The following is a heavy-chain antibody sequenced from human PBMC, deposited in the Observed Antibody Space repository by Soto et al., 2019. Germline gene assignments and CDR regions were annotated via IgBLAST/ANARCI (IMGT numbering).Heavy chain of an antibody. CDR2: INGGNGNT. J-gene: IGHJ3*02. CDR1: GYSFTNYG. CDR3: ARDPWGGAVAAFDI. D-gene: IGHD3-10*01. Sequence: QVQFVQSGAEVKKPGSSVKVSCKASGYSFTNYGIHWVRQAPGQRLEWMGWINGGNGNTKYSQKFQGRVTITRDTSASTAYMELSSLRSEDTAVYYCARDPWGGAVAAFDIWGQGTMVRVSS. V-gene: IGHV1-3*01.